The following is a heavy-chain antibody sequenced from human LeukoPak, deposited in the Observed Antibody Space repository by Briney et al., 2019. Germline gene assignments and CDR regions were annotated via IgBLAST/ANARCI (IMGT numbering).Heavy chain of an antibody. V-gene: IGHV3-33*01. CDR2: VWYDESLK. Sequence: GGSLRLSCAAFGFAFSTYGMHWVRQAPGKGLEWVAVVWYDESLKYYADSVKGRFTISRDNSKNTLFLQLNSLRAEDTAVYYCATYLGYCTSSNCPYFYMDVWGTGTTVIVSS. CDR3: ATYLGYCTSSNCPYFYMDV. D-gene: IGHD2-2*03. J-gene: IGHJ6*03. CDR1: GFAFSTYG.